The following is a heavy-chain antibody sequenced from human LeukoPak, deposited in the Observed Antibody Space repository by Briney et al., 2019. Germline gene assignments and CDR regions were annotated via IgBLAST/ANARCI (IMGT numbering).Heavy chain of an antibody. Sequence: GASVKVSCKASGYTFTGYYMHWVRQAPGPGLEWMGWINPNSGGTNYAQTFQGRVTMTRDTSISTGYMELSRLRSDDTAVYYCARGYYYYDYVWGSYRSFAFDYWGQGTLVTVSS. CDR1: GYTFTGYY. J-gene: IGHJ4*02. V-gene: IGHV1-2*02. CDR3: ARGYYYYDYVWGSYRSFAFDY. CDR2: INPNSGGT. D-gene: IGHD3-16*02.